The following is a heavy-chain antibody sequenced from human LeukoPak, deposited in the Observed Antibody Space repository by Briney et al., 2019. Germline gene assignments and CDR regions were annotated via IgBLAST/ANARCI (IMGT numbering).Heavy chain of an antibody. Sequence: SETLSLTCTVSGYSISSGYYWGWIRQPPGKGLEWIGSIYHSGSTCYNPSLKSRVTISVDTSKNQFSLKLSSVTAADTAVYYCARSNQWAGGPFDYWGQGTLVTVSS. V-gene: IGHV4-38-2*02. D-gene: IGHD2-8*02. CDR2: IYHSGST. J-gene: IGHJ4*02. CDR3: ARSNQWAGGPFDY. CDR1: GYSISSGYY.